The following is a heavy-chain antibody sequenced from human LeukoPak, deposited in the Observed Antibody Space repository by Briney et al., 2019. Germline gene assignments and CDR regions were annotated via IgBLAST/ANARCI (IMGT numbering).Heavy chain of an antibody. D-gene: IGHD6-13*01. CDR3: VRYSSSYNWFDP. CDR2: INHSGST. J-gene: IGHJ5*02. CDR1: GGSFSGYY. Sequence: SETLSLTCAVYGGSFSGYYWSWIRQPPGKRLEWIGEINHSGSTNYNPSLKSRVTISVDTSKNQFSLKLSSVTAADTAVYYCVRYSSSYNWFDPWGQGTLVTVSS. V-gene: IGHV4-34*01.